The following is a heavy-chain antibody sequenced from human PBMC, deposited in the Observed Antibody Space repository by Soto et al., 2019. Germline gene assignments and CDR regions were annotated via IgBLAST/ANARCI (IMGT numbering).Heavy chain of an antibody. CDR1: GYIFTNYD. J-gene: IGHJ6*02. CDR3: ARDHMADYYDSCGYFNSYYYYGMDV. V-gene: IGHV1-8*01. D-gene: IGHD3-22*01. Sequence: ASVKVSCKASGYIFTNYDLNFVRQAAGQGLEWMGWINPKSGNTGYAQKFKGRVTMTRDNSMTTAYMELNSLRSEDTAVYYCARDHMADYYDSCGYFNSYYYYGMDVWGQGTTVTVSS. CDR2: INPKSGNT.